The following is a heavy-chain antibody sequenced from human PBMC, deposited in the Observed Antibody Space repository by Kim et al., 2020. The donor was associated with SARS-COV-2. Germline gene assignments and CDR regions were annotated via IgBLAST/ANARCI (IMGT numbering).Heavy chain of an antibody. V-gene: IGHV1-69*13. D-gene: IGHD3-10*01. Sequence: SVKVSCKASGSTFSSHAISWVRQAPGQGLEWMGGIIPIFGTANYAQKFQGRVTITADESTSTAYMELSSLRSEDTAVYYCARALQEYGSGGYYGTIYYYCGMDVWGQGTTVTVSS. CDR3: ARALQEYGSGGYYGTIYYYCGMDV. CDR2: IIPIFGTA. J-gene: IGHJ6*02. CDR1: GSTFSSHA.